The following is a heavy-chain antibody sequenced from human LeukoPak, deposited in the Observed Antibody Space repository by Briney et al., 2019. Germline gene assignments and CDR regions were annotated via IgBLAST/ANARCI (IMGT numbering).Heavy chain of an antibody. V-gene: IGHV4-39*01. CDR1: GGSISSSSYY. J-gene: IGHJ5*02. D-gene: IGHD2-15*01. CDR3: AGQWGYCSGGSCYASWFDP. Sequence: PETLSLTCTVSGGSISSSSYYWGWIRQPPGKGLEWIGSIYYSGSTYYNPSLKSRVTISVDTSKNQFSLKLSSVTAADTAVYYCAGQWGYCSGGSCYASWFDPWGQGTLVTVSS. CDR2: IYYSGST.